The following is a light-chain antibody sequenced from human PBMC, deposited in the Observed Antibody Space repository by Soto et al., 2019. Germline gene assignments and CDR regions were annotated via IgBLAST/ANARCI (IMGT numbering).Light chain of an antibody. Sequence: QAVVTQEPSLTVSPGGTVTLTCGSSTGAVTNGHYPYWFQQKPGQAPRTLIYDTTNRHSWTPARFSGSLPGGKAALTLSGAQPEDEAEYYCLLSYNGPYVFGTGTKGTVL. CDR3: LLSYNGPYV. V-gene: IGLV7-46*01. CDR2: DTT. J-gene: IGLJ1*01. CDR1: TGAVTNGHY.